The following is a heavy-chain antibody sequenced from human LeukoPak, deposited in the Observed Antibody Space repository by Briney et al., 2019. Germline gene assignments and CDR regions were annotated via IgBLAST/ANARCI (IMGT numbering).Heavy chain of an antibody. V-gene: IGHV4-59*01. CDR2: IYYSGST. CDR3: ARDNWNYGSSMDV. Sequence: SETLSLTYTVSGGSISSYYWSWIRQPPGKGLEWIGYIYYSGSTNYNPSLKSRVTISVDTSKNQFSLKLSSVTAADTAVYYCARDNWNYGSSMDVWGQGTTVTVSS. D-gene: IGHD1-7*01. J-gene: IGHJ6*02. CDR1: GGSISSYY.